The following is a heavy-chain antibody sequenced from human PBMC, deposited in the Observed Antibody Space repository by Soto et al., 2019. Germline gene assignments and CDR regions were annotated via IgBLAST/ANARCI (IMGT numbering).Heavy chain of an antibody. CDR1: GYTFTSYD. CDR2: MNPNSGNT. Sequence: QVQLVQSGAEVKKPGASVKLSCKASGYTFTSYDITWVRQATGQGLEWMGWMNPNSGNTGCAQKFQGRVTMTRNTSISTAYMELSSLRSEDTAVYCCAREDYGGRPGYWGQGTLVTVSS. V-gene: IGHV1-8*01. CDR3: AREDYGGRPGY. J-gene: IGHJ4*02. D-gene: IGHD4-17*01.